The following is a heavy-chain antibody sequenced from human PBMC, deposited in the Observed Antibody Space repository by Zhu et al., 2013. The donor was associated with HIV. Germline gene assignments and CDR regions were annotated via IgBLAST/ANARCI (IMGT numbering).Heavy chain of an antibody. J-gene: IGHJ4*02. CDR2: ISPDGSST. CDR3: AKDLGLVTMGYFDY. V-gene: IGHV3-74*01. Sequence: VQLVESGGGSIQPGGSLRLSCAASGFTFSNYWMLWVRQAPGKGLVWVSRISPDGSSTAYADSVKGRFTISRDNSENTLYLQMSSLRAEDTAVYYCAKDLGLVTMGYFDYWGQGTLVTVSS. D-gene: IGHD2-21*02. CDR1: GFTFSNYW.